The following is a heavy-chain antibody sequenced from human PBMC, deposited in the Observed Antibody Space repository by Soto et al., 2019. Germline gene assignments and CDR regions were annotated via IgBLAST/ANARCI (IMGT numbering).Heavy chain of an antibody. CDR2: ISYDGSNK. Sequence: QVQLVESGGGVVQPGRSLRLSCAASGFTFSSYGMHWVRQAPGKGLEWEAVISYDGSNKYYADSVKGRFSISRDNSKNTLYLQMNSLRAEDTAVYYFAKDHFRGTMIVVINGRVDYWGQGTLVTVSS. CDR3: AKDHFRGTMIVVINGRVDY. J-gene: IGHJ4*02. CDR1: GFTFSSYG. D-gene: IGHD3-22*01. V-gene: IGHV3-30*18.